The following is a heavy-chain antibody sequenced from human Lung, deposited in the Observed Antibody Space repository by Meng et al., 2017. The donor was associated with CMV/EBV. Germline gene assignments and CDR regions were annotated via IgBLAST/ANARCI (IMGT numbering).Heavy chain of an antibody. CDR3: VRANLGSADH. V-gene: IGHV1-2*06. D-gene: IGHD7-27*01. CDR2: ITPSSGGT. Sequence: QVQLVQSGAEVKKPGASVKFSCKVSGYTFTGYYMHWLRQAPGQGLEWVGRITPSSGGTTYAQKSQGRVTMTRDTSISTAYMELSSLRSDDAAIYYCVRANLGSADHWGQGTLATVSS. J-gene: IGHJ5*02. CDR1: GYTFTGYY.